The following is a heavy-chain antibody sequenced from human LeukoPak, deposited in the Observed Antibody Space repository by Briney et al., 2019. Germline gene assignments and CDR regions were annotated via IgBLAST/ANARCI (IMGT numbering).Heavy chain of an antibody. D-gene: IGHD2-21*01. J-gene: IGHJ5*02. V-gene: IGHV4-30-4*01. CDR2: IYYSGST. Sequence: PSQTLSLTCTVSGGSISSGDYYWSWIRQPPGKGLEWIGYIYYSGSTYYNPSLKSRVTISVDTSKNQFSLKLSSVTAADTAVYYCAREGLIPKNWFDPWGQGTLVTVSS. CDR3: AREGLIPKNWFDP. CDR1: GGSISSGDYY.